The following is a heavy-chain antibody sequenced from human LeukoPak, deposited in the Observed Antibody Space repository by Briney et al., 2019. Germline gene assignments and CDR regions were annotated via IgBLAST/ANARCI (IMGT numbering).Heavy chain of an antibody. J-gene: IGHJ4*02. CDR3: ARDLASGLDY. V-gene: IGHV3-20*04. D-gene: IGHD3-10*01. CDR1: GFTFDEYG. Sequence: GGALRLSCADSGFTFDEYGMSWGREAPGKGLEWGSGIYWNGGSTGYADSVKGRYTISRDNAKNTLYLQMHSLRADDTALYYCARDLASGLDYWGQGTLVTVSS. CDR2: IYWNGGST.